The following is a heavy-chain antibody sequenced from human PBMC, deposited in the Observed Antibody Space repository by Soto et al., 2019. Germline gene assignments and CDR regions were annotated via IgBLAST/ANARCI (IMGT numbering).Heavy chain of an antibody. J-gene: IGHJ6*02. D-gene: IGHD2-8*01. CDR2: INTYNGNT. Sequence: QVQLVQSGAEVKNPGASVKVSCKASGYTFTRYGIGWARQAPGQGLEWMGWINTYNGNTNYAQNVQGRVTLTTDTSTSTAYRALRSRRSNDAAIYYCAMVYVYVTPSPHDVWDQGTTVIVYS. V-gene: IGHV1-18*01. CDR1: GYTFTRYG. CDR3: AMVYVYVTPSPHDV.